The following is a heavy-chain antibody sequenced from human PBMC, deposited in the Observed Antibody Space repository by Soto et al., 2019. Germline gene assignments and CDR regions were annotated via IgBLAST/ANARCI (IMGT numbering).Heavy chain of an antibody. CDR1: GFRFSSYW. J-gene: IGHJ3*02. D-gene: IGHD2-2*01. CDR2: ANGDESYT. V-gene: IGHV3-74*01. Sequence: GESLRLSCAASGFRFSSYWMHWVRQAPGKGLMWVACANGDESYTSYADSVKGRFTISRDNTKNTLFLQMNRLRVEDTALYYCARVVDCSYDGTDYALDAGDIWGQGTMVNVAS. CDR3: ARVVDCSYDGTDYALDAGDI.